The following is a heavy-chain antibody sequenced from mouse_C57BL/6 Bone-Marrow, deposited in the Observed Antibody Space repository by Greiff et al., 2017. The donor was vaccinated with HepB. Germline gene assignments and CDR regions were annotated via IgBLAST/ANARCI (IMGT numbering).Heavy chain of an antibody. CDR3: AADSSGWGFAY. V-gene: IGHV1-80*01. J-gene: IGHJ3*01. CDR1: GYAFSSYW. CDR2: IYPGDGDT. Sequence: VQLQQSGAELVKPGASVKISCKASGYAFSSYWMNWVKQRPGKGLEWIGQIYPGDGDTNYNGKFKGKATLTADKSSSTAYLQRSSLASEDSAAYFCAADSSGWGFAYWGQGTLVTVSA. D-gene: IGHD3-2*02.